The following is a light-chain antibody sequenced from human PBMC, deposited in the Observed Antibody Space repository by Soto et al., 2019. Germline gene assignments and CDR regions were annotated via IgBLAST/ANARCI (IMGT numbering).Light chain of an antibody. CDR3: QKYDSAPWT. V-gene: IGKV1-27*01. Sequence: DLQMTESPSSLSAAVRDRVTITCRASQGISNYLAWYQQKPGKVPKLLIYAASTLQSGVPSRFSGSGSGTDFTLTISSLQPEDVATYYCQKYDSAPWTFGQGTKVEIK. J-gene: IGKJ1*01. CDR1: QGISNY. CDR2: AAS.